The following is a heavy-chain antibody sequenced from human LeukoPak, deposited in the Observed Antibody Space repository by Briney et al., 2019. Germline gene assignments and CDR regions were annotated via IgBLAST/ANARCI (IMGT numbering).Heavy chain of an antibody. D-gene: IGHD3-10*01. CDR3: ARGRLGYYGSGSYHKGFDP. J-gene: IGHJ5*02. CDR1: GGSFSGYY. V-gene: IGHV4-34*01. Sequence: SETLSLTCAVYGGSFSGYYWSWIRQPPGKGLEWIGEINHSGSTNYNPSLKSRVTISVDTSKYQFSLKLSSVTAADTAVYYCARGRLGYYGSGSYHKGFDPWGQGTLVTVSS. CDR2: INHSGST.